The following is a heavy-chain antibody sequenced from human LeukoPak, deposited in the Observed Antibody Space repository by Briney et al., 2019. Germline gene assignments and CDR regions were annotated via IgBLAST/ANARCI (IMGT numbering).Heavy chain of an antibody. CDR1: GFTFRSYN. Sequence: GGSLRLSCAASGFTFRSYNMNWVRQDRGKGLEWVSAISGSGGSTYYADSVKGRFTISRDNSKNTLYLQMNSLRAEDTAVYYCAKDHDDNPTADHYYYYYGMDVWGQGTTVTVPS. J-gene: IGHJ6*02. CDR3: AKDHDDNPTADHYYYYYGMDV. V-gene: IGHV3-23*01. CDR2: ISGSGGST. D-gene: IGHD1-1*01.